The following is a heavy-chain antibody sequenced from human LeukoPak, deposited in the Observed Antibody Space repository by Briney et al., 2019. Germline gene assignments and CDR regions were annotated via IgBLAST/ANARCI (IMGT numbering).Heavy chain of an antibody. D-gene: IGHD3-10*01. CDR1: RFTISDYY. CDR3: ARDWCDSGSYCRGAGLDL. CDR2: LKADGSVV. J-gene: IGHJ3*01. V-gene: IGHV3-7*01. Sequence: GGSLRLSCAASRFTISDYYMSWVRQAPGKGLEWVANLKADGSVVNYVDTVGGRFTISRDNAKNSLYLQLNSLRAEDTAVYYCARDWCDSGSYCRGAGLDLWGQGTMVTVSS.